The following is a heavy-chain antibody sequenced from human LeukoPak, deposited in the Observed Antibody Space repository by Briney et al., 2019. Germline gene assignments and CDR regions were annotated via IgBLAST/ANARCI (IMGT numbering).Heavy chain of an antibody. Sequence: HPGGSLRLSCAASGFSVSSNYMSWVRQAPGKGLEWVSVIYSVGSIYYADSVKGRFTISRDNSKNTLYLQMNSLRAEDTAVYYCARKPYSSGWYNYWGQGTLVTVSS. D-gene: IGHD6-19*01. CDR2: IYSVGSI. J-gene: IGHJ4*02. CDR1: GFSVSSNY. V-gene: IGHV3-66*01. CDR3: ARKPYSSGWYNY.